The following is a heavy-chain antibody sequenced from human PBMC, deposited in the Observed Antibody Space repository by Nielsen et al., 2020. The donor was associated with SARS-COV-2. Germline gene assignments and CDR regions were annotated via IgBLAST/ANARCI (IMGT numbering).Heavy chain of an antibody. CDR1: GFTFSSYA. V-gene: IGHV3-23*01. CDR2: ISGSGGST. Sequence: GESLKISYAASGFTFSSYAMSWVRQAPGKGLEWVSAISGSGGSTYYADSVKGRFTISRDNSKNTLYLQMNSLRAEDTAVYYCAKEDYYDSSGYNYWGQGTLVTVSS. D-gene: IGHD3-22*01. J-gene: IGHJ4*02. CDR3: AKEDYYDSSGYNY.